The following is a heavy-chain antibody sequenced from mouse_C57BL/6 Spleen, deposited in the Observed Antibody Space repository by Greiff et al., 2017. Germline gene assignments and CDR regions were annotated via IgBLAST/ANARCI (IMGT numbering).Heavy chain of an antibody. CDR2: ISSGSSTI. CDR1: GFTFSDYG. D-gene: IGHD1-1*01. V-gene: IGHV5-17*01. Sequence: EVQVVESGGGLVKPGGSLKLSCAASGFTFSDYGMHWVRQAPEKGLEWVAYISSGSSTIYYADTVKGRFTFSSDNAKHTLFLQMTSLRSEDTAMYCCARDGSSAFAYWGQGTLVTVSA. CDR3: ARDGSSAFAY. J-gene: IGHJ3*01.